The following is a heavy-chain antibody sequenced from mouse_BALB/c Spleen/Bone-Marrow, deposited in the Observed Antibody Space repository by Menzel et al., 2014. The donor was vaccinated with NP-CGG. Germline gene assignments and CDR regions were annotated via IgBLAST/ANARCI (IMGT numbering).Heavy chain of an antibody. Sequence: VQLQQSGAELVRHGVSVKISCKGSGYTFTDYAIHWVKQSHAKSLEWIGLISGYYGDAIYNQKFKGKATMTVDKSSSTAYMDLARLTSEDSAIYYCARSGKVRNAMDYWGQGTSVTVSS. D-gene: IGHD2-14*01. CDR1: GYTFTDYA. V-gene: IGHV1S137*01. CDR2: ISGYYGDA. J-gene: IGHJ4*01. CDR3: ARSGKVRNAMDY.